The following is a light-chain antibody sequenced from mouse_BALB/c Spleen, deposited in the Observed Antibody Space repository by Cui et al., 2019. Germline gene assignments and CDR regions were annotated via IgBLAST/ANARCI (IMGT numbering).Light chain of an antibody. CDR2: STA. Sequence: QIVLTQSPAIMSASPGETVTITCSASSSVSYMHWFQQKPGTSPKLWIYSTANLASGVPARFSGSGSGTSYSLTISRMEAEDAATYYCQQRSSYPPTFGGGTKLEIK. J-gene: IGKJ2*01. V-gene: IGKV4-57*01. CDR1: SSVSY. CDR3: QQRSSYPPT.